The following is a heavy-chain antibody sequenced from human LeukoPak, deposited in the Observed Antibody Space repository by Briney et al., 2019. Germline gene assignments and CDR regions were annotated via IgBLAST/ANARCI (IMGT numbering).Heavy chain of an antibody. CDR3: ARGVDSSSWYGEDWFDP. Sequence: GGSLRLSCAASGFTFSSYSMNWVRQAPGKGLEWVSSISSSSSYIYYADSVKGRFTISRDNAKNSLYLQMNSLRAEDTAVYYCARGVDSSSWYGEDWFDPWGQGTLVTVSS. D-gene: IGHD6-13*01. J-gene: IGHJ5*02. CDR1: GFTFSSYS. V-gene: IGHV3-21*01. CDR2: ISSSSSYI.